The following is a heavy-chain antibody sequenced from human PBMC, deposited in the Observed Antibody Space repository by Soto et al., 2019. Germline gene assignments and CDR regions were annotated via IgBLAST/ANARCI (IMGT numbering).Heavy chain of an antibody. D-gene: IGHD6-19*01. Sequence: QVQLVESGGGVVQPGRSLRLSCAASGFTFSSSGMHWVRQAPGKGLEWVAVTSFDGSSGYYADSVRGRYTISRDNSNNPLSVQMHSLRAEATAVYYCAKSPPGVAGYFAYWGQGTLVTVSS. CDR2: TSFDGSSG. J-gene: IGHJ4*02. V-gene: IGHV3-30*18. CDR1: GFTFSSSG. CDR3: AKSPPGVAGYFAY.